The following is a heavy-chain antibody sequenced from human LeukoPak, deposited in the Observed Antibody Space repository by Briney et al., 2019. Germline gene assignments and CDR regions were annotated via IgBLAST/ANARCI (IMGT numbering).Heavy chain of an antibody. Sequence: SETLSLTCTVSGGSISTYYWSWIRQPPGKGLEWIGYIYYSGGTNYNPSLKSRVTISVDTSKNQFSLKLSSVTAADTAVYYCARGGSGVAARPDFDYWGQGTLVTVSS. V-gene: IGHV4-59*12. CDR2: IYYSGGT. CDR1: GGSISTYY. D-gene: IGHD6-6*01. J-gene: IGHJ4*02. CDR3: ARGGSGVAARPDFDY.